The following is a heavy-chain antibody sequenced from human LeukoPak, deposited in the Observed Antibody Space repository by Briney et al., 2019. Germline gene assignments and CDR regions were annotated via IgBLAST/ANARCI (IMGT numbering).Heavy chain of an antibody. CDR1: GASVRSDH. J-gene: IGHJ3*02. CDR2: MHGGGSP. CDR3: ARDLSVNAFDI. V-gene: IGHV4-59*02. Sequence: KTSETLSLTCTVSGASVRSDHWNWIRQPPGKGLEWIAYMHGGGSPNYNPSLASRLTLSVDATENLLSLKLTSVTAADTAVYFCARDLSVNAFDIWGQGTLVTVSS. D-gene: IGHD2/OR15-2a*01.